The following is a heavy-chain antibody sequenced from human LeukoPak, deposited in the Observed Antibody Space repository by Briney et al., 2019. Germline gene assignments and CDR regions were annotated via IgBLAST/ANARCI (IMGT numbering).Heavy chain of an antibody. CDR3: AKDRHAPGRYCSSTTCFPFDS. Sequence: GGSLRPSCAASGFTFSSYAMTWVRQPPGKGLEWVSTISGSGGRTYYADSVKGRFTISRDDSKSTLYLQMNSLRAEDTAVYYCAKDRHAPGRYCSSTTCFPFDSWGQGTLVTVSS. CDR2: ISGSGGRT. D-gene: IGHD2-2*01. V-gene: IGHV3-23*01. J-gene: IGHJ5*01. CDR1: GFTFSSYA.